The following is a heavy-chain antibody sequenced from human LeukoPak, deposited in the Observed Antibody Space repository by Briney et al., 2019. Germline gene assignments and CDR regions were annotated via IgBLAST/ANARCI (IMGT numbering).Heavy chain of an antibody. J-gene: IGHJ4*02. Sequence: GGSLRLSCAASGFTFSSYAMSWVRQAPGKGLEWVSVITGSGGRTSYADSVKGRFTISRDNSKNTLYLQMSSLRAEDTAVYYCGPFTRSAFALGGGDFWGQGTLVTVSS. CDR1: GFTFSSYA. CDR2: ITGSGGRT. CDR3: GPFTRSAFALGGGDF. D-gene: IGHD3-16*01. V-gene: IGHV3-23*01.